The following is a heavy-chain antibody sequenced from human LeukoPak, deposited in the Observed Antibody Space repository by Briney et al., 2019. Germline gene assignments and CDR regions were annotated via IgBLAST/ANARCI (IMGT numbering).Heavy chain of an antibody. D-gene: IGHD3-10*01. CDR3: AKDLMRDRWFGES. CDR2: ISSSSSYI. J-gene: IGHJ1*01. CDR1: GFTFSSYS. Sequence: GGSLRLSCAASGFTFSSYSMNWVRQAPGKGLEWVSSISSSSSYIYYADSVKGRFTISRDNAKNSLYLQMNGLRAEDTAVYYCAKDLMRDRWFGESWGQGALVTVSS. V-gene: IGHV3-21*01.